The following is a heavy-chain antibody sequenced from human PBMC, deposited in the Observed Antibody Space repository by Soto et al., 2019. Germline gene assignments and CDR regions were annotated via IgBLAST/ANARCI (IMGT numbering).Heavy chain of an antibody. CDR2: ISYDGSNK. D-gene: IGHD2-2*01. V-gene: IGHV3-30-3*01. CDR1: GFTFSSYA. CDR3: ARDSSPSAVVVPAAMPKGYYYYGMDV. J-gene: IGHJ6*02. Sequence: GGSLRLSCAASGFTFSSYAMHWVHQAPGKGLEWVAVISYDGSNKYYADSVKGRFTISRDNSKNTLYLQMNSLRAEDTAVYYCARDSSPSAVVVPAAMPKGYYYYGMDVWGQGTTVTVSS.